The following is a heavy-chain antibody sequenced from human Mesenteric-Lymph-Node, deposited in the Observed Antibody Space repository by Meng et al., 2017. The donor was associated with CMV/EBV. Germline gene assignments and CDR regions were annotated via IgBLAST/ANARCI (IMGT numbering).Heavy chain of an antibody. CDR1: GFTFSDYY. Sequence: GESLKISCAGSGFTFSDYYMSWIRQAPGKGLEWVSCISSSDNTNYADSVKGRFTISRDNAKESLYLQMNSLRAEDTAVYYCASGWEGASLDYWGQGTLVTVSS. D-gene: IGHD1-26*01. V-gene: IGHV3-11*01. CDR2: ISSSDNT. J-gene: IGHJ4*02. CDR3: ASGWEGASLDY.